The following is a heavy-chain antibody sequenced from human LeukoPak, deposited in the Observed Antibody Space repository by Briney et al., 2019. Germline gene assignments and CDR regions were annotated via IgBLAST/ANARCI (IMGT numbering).Heavy chain of an antibody. CDR2: IYYSGST. Sequence: SETLSLTCTVSGGSISSYYWSWIRQPPGKGLEWIGYIYYSGSTNYTPSLKSRVTISVDTSKNQFSLKLSSVTAADTAVYYCAGRIAVAGTGWWYFDLWGRGTLVTVSS. D-gene: IGHD6-19*01. CDR1: GGSISSYY. V-gene: IGHV4-59*08. J-gene: IGHJ2*01. CDR3: AGRIAVAGTGWWYFDL.